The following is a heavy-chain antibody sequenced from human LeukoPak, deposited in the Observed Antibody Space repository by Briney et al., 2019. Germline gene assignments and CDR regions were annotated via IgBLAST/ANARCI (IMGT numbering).Heavy chain of an antibody. CDR3: ARTTSGWYYFDY. Sequence: SETLSLTCTVSWVSVSSGIYYWSWIRQPPGKGLEWIGYIFYSGTTNYNPSLKSRVTISVDTSKNQFSLKLSSLTAADTAVYYCARTTSGWYYFDYWGQGTLVTVSS. J-gene: IGHJ4*02. CDR1: WVSVSSGIYY. V-gene: IGHV4-61*01. D-gene: IGHD6-19*01. CDR2: IFYSGTT.